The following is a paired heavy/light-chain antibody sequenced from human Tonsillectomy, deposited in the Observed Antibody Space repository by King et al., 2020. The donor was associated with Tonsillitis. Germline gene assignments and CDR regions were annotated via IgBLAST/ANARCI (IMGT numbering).Heavy chain of an antibody. CDR1: GFTFGNAW. CDR2: IKSKTDGGTT. V-gene: IGHV3-15*01. CDR3: TTDRYVGYCSSTRCLPHYYYYYMDV. Sequence: EVQLGESGGGLVKPGGSLRLSCAASGFTFGNAWMTWVRQAPGKGLEWVGRIKSKTDGGTTDYAAPVKGRFSISRDDSKNTMYLQMNSLKTEDTAVYFCTTDRYVGYCSSTRCLPHYYYYYMDVWGKGTTVTVSS. D-gene: IGHD2-2*01. J-gene: IGHJ6*03.
Light chain of an antibody. CDR3: QQRSSWPPT. J-gene: IGKJ1*01. Sequence: DTVLTQSPATLSLSPGERATLSCRASQSVSNYLAWYQQKPGQAPRLLIYDASNRATDIPARFSGSGSGTDFTLTISSLEPEDFAVYYCQQRSSWPPTFGQGTKVEIK. CDR2: DAS. V-gene: IGKV3-11*01. CDR1: QSVSNY.